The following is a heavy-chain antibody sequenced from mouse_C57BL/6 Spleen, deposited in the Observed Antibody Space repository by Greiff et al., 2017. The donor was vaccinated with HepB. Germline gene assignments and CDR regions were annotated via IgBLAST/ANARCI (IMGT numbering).Heavy chain of an antibody. CDR2: INPGSGGT. V-gene: IGHV1-54*01. J-gene: IGHJ3*01. Sequence: QVQLQESGAELVRPGTSVKVSCKASGYAFTNYLIEWVQQRPGQGLEWIGVINPGSGGTNYNEKFKGKATLTADKSSSTAYMQLSSLTSEDSAVYFYAREGYYEFAYWGQGTLVTDSA. CDR1: GYAFTNYL. CDR3: AREGYYEFAY. D-gene: IGHD2-3*01.